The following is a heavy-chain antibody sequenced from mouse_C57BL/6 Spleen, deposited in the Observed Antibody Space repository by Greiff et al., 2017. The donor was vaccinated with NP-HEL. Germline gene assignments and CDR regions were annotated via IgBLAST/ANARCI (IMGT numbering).Heavy chain of an antibody. CDR1: GFTFSSYG. J-gene: IGHJ2*01. CDR3: ARQNPAYSHFDY. Sequence: DVMLVESGGDLVKPGGSLKLSCAASGFTFSSYGMSWVRQTPDKRLEWVATISSGGSYTYYPDSVKGRFTISRDNAKNTLYLQMSSLKSEDTAMYYCARQNPAYSHFDYWGQGTTLTVSS. CDR2: ISSGGSYT. V-gene: IGHV5-6*02. D-gene: IGHD2-10*01.